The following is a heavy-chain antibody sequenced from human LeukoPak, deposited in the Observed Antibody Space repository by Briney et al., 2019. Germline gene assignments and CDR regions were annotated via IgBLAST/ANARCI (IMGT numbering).Heavy chain of an antibody. CDR3: ARVHGYNVGIYYFDS. CDR1: GFAFTNYG. D-gene: IGHD5-18*01. CDR2: IGGNGDNT. Sequence: SQKLSCKASGFAFTNYGLSWVRQAPGHGLEGMGWIGGNGDNTKYVEEFPGRVTMTIDTPARTVYMELRGLRSDDTAVYYCARVHGYNVGIYYFDSWGQGTLVTVSS. J-gene: IGHJ4*02. V-gene: IGHV1-18*01.